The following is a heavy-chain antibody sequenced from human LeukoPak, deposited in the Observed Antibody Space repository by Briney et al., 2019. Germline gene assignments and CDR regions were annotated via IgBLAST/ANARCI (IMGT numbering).Heavy chain of an antibody. CDR1: GGSISSYY. CDR2: SYYSGST. D-gene: IGHD6-13*01. Sequence: SETLSLTCTVSGGSISSYYWSWIRQPPGKGLEWIGYSYYSGSTNYNPSLKSRVTISVDTSKNQFSLKLSSVTAADTAVYSCARGSSLIAAAGIIDYWGQGTLVTVSS. J-gene: IGHJ4*02. CDR3: ARGSSLIAAAGIIDY. V-gene: IGHV4-59*01.